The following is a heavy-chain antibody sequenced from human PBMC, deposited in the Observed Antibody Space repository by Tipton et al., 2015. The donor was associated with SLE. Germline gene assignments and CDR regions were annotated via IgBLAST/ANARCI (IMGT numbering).Heavy chain of an antibody. Sequence: TLSLTCAVSGGSISNDYWSWIRQSPGEGLEWIGYIHYSGRTNYNPSLKSRVTISIDSSKNQFSLKLSSVTAADTAVYHCARFIRPTSESSGYPADWGQGTLVTVSS. V-gene: IGHV4-59*08. CDR3: ARFIRPTSESSGYPAD. CDR1: GGSISNDY. J-gene: IGHJ4*02. D-gene: IGHD3-22*01. CDR2: IHYSGRT.